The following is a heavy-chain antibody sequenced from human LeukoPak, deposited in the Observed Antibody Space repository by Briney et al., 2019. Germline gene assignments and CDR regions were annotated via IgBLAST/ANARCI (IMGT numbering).Heavy chain of an antibody. CDR3: GRDPRGANGYDSSGRDTFDY. CDR2: ISSSGSTI. Sequence: PGGSLTLSCAVSGFTFSSSEMNWVRQAPGKGLEWVSYISSSGSTIYYADSLKGRFTISRHNSQNTLYLQMRSLRVEDTAVYFCGRDPRGANGYDSSGRDTFDYWGQGTLVSVSS. D-gene: IGHD3-22*01. J-gene: IGHJ4*02. CDR1: GFTFSSSE. V-gene: IGHV3-48*03.